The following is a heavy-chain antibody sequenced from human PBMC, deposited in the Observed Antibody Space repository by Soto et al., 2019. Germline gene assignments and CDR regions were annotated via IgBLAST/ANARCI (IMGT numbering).Heavy chain of an antibody. CDR3: ARGRDAGLFRDS. D-gene: IGHD2-21*02. V-gene: IGHV4-31*03. J-gene: IGHJ5*01. Sequence: QVQLQESGPGLVKPSQTLSLTCTVSGGSISSEGYYWTWIRQHPGKGLEWIGYIYSSGNTYSNPSLKSRVSISMDTSRNEFSLKLTSLTAADTAIYFCARGRDAGLFRDSWGQGTLVTVSS. CDR2: IYSSGNT. CDR1: GGSISSEGYY.